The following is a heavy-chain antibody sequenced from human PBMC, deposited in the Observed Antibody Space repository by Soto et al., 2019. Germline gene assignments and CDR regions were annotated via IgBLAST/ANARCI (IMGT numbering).Heavy chain of an antibody. V-gene: IGHV4-34*01. Sequence: SETLSLTCAVYGGSFSGYYWSWIRQPPWKGLEWIGEINHSGSTNYNPSLKSRVTISVDTSKNQFSLKLSSVTAADTAVYYCARVPYYYDSSPGGYFDYWGQGTLVTVSS. CDR1: GGSFSGYY. CDR2: INHSGST. J-gene: IGHJ4*02. CDR3: ARVPYYYDSSPGGYFDY. D-gene: IGHD3-22*01.